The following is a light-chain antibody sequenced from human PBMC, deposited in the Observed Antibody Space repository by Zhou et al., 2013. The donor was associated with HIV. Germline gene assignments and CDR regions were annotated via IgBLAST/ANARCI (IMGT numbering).Light chain of an antibody. CDR2: GAS. Sequence: EIVLTQSPGTLSLSPGERATLSCRASQTVRSNYLAWYQQRSGQAPRLLIYGASIRATAIPARFSGSGSGTDFALTISRLEPEDFAVYYCQQYGSSLITFGQGTRLEIK. V-gene: IGKV3-20*01. CDR1: QTVRSNY. CDR3: QQYGSSLIT. J-gene: IGKJ5*01.